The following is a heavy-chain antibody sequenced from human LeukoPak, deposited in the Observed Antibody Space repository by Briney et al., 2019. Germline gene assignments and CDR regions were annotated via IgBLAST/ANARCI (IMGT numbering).Heavy chain of an antibody. CDR2: IGYDGNTK. CDR1: GFTFSRFG. CDR3: ARSRWSPNCGGDCYSFDY. Sequence: GGSLRLSCAASGFTFSRFGMNWVRQTPGKGLEFVAFIGYDGNTKYYADSVKGRFTISRDNAKNSLYLQMNSLRAEDTAVYYCARSRWSPNCGGDCYSFDYWGQGTLVTVSS. D-gene: IGHD2-21*01. V-gene: IGHV3-33*01. J-gene: IGHJ4*02.